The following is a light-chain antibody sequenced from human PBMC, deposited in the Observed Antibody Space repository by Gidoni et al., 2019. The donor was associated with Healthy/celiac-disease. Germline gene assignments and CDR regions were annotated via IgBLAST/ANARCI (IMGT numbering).Light chain of an antibody. V-gene: IGKV4-1*01. CDR3: QQYYSTSTWT. CDR1: QSVLYSSNNKNY. CDR2: WAS. J-gene: IGKJ1*01. Sequence: DIVLTRSPGSLTMSLGERAAINCKSSQSVLYSSNNKNYLAWYQQKPGQPPKLLIYWASTRESWVPDRFSGSGSGTDFTPTISSLQAEDVAVYYCQQYYSTSTWTFGQGTKVEIK.